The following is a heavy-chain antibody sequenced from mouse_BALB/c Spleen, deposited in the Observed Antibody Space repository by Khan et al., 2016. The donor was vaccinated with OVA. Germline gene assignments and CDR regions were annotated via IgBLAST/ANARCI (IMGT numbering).Heavy chain of an antibody. CDR3: ARSPYGNFAY. CDR2: INSDGDYT. CDR1: GFTFSTFA. V-gene: IGHV5-9-3*01. D-gene: IGHD2-1*01. J-gene: IGHJ3*01. Sequence: EVELVESGGGLVKPGGSLKLSCAASGFTFSTFAMSLVRQTPEKRLEWVATINSDGDYTYYPDNVTGRFTISRDNAKNTLYLQINSRRSEDTAMYYCARSPYGNFAYWGQGTLGTVSA.